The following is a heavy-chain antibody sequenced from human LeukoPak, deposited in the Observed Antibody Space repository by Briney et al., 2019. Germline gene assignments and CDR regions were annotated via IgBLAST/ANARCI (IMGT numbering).Heavy chain of an antibody. J-gene: IGHJ4*02. D-gene: IGHD2-21*02. CDR2: IHHSKSS. V-gene: IGHV4-59*12. CDR1: GGSISTYY. CDR3: ARGGDWLFDY. Sequence: KPSETLSLTCTLSGGSISTYYWSWIRQPPGKGLEWIGEIHHSKSSNYYPSLKSRVTISVDKSKNQFSLELNSVTAADTAVYYCARGGDWLFDYWGQGILVTVSS.